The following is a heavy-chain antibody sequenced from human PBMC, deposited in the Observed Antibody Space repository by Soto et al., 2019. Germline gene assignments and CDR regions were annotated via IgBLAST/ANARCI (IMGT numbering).Heavy chain of an antibody. CDR2: ITWNSSSI. Sequence: SLRLSCAASGFTCVDYAMRWVRQAPGKGLEWVSGITWNSSSIGYADSVKGRFTISRDNSKNTLYLQMNSLRAEDTAVYYCAKGLYDFWSGYPDYYYYGMDVWGQGTTVTVSS. CDR1: GFTCVDYA. D-gene: IGHD3-3*01. V-gene: IGHV3-9*01. CDR3: AKGLYDFWSGYPDYYYYGMDV. J-gene: IGHJ6*02.